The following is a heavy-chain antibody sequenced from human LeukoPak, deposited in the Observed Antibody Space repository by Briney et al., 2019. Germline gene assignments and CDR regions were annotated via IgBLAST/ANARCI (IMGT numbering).Heavy chain of an antibody. CDR2: IIPIFGTA. Sequence: SVKVSCKASGGTFSSYAISWVRQAPGQGLEWMGGIIPIFGTANYAQKFQGRVTMTRDTSTSTVYMELSSLRSEDTAVYYCARGWPRYYYYMDVWGKGTTVTVSS. CDR1: GGTFSSYA. V-gene: IGHV1-69*05. CDR3: ARGWPRYYYYMDV. J-gene: IGHJ6*03. D-gene: IGHD5-24*01.